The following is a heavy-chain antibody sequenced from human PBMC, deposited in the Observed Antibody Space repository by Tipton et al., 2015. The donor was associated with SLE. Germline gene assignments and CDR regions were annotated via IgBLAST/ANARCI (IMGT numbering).Heavy chain of an antibody. CDR3: ARDRGSLGAFDI. Sequence: TLSLTCNVSDASMNSYFWNWIRQPAGKGLEWIGRIYTSGSTNYNPSLKSRVTMSVDTSKNQFSLKLSSVTAADTAVYYCARDRGSLGAFDIWGQGTMVTVSS. CDR1: DASMNSYF. J-gene: IGHJ3*02. D-gene: IGHD2-15*01. CDR2: IYTSGST. V-gene: IGHV4-4*07.